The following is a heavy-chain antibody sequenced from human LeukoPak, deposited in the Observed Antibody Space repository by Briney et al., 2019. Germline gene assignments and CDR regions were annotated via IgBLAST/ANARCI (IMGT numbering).Heavy chain of an antibody. V-gene: IGHV5-51*01. CDR1: GYSFTSYW. D-gene: IGHD3-9*01. J-gene: IGHJ4*02. CDR2: IYPGDSDT. Sequence: GESLKISCKGSGYSFTSYWIGWVRQMPGKGLEWMGIIYPGDSDTRYSPSFQGQVTISADKSISTAYLQWSSLKASDTAMYYCATFTIPPSAVFEYWGEGTLVTVSS. CDR3: ATFTIPPSAVFEY.